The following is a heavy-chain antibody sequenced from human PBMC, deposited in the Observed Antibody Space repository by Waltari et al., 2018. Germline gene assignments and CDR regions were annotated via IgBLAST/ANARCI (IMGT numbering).Heavy chain of an antibody. J-gene: IGHJ4*02. CDR3: ASMATTSDFDY. Sequence: QVQLVESGGGVVQPGRSLRLSCVASGFTFSNHGMLWVRQAPGKGLEWVSLIWHDGTYKYYAYSVKGRFSISRDNSKNTVYLQMNGLRAEDTAVYFCASMATTSDFDYWGQGTLVTVSS. D-gene: IGHD4-17*01. V-gene: IGHV3-33*01. CDR1: GFTFSNHG. CDR2: IWHDGTYK.